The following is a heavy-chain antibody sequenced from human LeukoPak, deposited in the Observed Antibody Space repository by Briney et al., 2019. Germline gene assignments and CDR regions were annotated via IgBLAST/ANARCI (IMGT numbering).Heavy chain of an antibody. CDR1: GGSISSSSYY. CDR3: ARLESIAVAGRSAIFDY. D-gene: IGHD6-19*01. CDR2: IYYSGST. J-gene: IGHJ4*02. V-gene: IGHV4-39*01. Sequence: SETLSLTCTVSGGSISSSSYYWGWIRQPPGKGLEWIGSIYYSGSTYYNPSLKSRVTISVDTSKNQFSLKLSSVTAADTAVYYCARLESIAVAGRSAIFDYWGQGTLVTVSS.